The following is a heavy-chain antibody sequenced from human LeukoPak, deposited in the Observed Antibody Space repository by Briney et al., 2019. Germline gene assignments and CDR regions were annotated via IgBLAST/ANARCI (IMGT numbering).Heavy chain of an antibody. CDR3: ARDRSYCTSNTRGRRDDYFDF. D-gene: IGHD2-8*01. J-gene: IGHJ4*02. CDR2: LNPKSSNT. Sequence: ASVESSARAFGTTSTTNVSTWWGRALGQALGGWNGLNPKSSNTTFAQKFQGRVTVTRNTSISTACLALSSLRSEDKAVSYCARDRSYCTSNTRGRRDDYFDFWGQGTLVTVSS. CDR1: GTTSTTNV. V-gene: IGHV1-8*02.